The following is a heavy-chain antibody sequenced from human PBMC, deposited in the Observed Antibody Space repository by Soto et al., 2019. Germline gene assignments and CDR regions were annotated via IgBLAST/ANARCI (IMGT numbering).Heavy chain of an antibody. CDR2: IYYSGST. CDR1: GGSISSSSYY. D-gene: IGHD3-3*01. CDR3: ASCLGPWYDFWSGYYEAPYYYGMDV. Sequence: SETLSLTCTVSGGSISSSSYYWGWIRQPPGKGLEWIGSIYYSGSTYYNPSLKSRVTISVDTSKNQFSLKLSSMTAADTAVYYCASCLGPWYDFWSGYYEAPYYYGMDVWGQGTTVTVSS. J-gene: IGHJ6*02. V-gene: IGHV4-39*01.